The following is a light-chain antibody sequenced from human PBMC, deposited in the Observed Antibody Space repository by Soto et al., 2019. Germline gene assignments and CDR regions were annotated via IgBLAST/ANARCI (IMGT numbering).Light chain of an antibody. J-gene: IGKJ2*01. V-gene: IGKV1-33*01. Sequence: DIQMTQSRSSLSASVGDRVTISCRASQSVGDFLNWYQQKPGKAPRLLIYDTSNLETGVPSRFSGRRSGTDFTLAISSLQPEDFATYYCQQFEHLPFTFGQGTKVDIK. CDR1: QSVGDF. CDR3: QQFEHLPFT. CDR2: DTS.